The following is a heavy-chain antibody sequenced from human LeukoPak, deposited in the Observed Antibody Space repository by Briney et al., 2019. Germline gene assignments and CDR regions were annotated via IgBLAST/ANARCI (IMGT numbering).Heavy chain of an antibody. CDR2: ISAYNGNT. Sequence: ASVMLSCKASGYTYTNYCISWVRHAPGQGLEWMGWISAYNGNTNYAQKLQGRVTMTRDTSTSTVYMELSSLRSEDTAVYYCARGPRRDGYNFLDCWGQGTLVTVSS. D-gene: IGHD5-12*01. V-gene: IGHV1-18*01. J-gene: IGHJ4*02. CDR3: ARGPRRDGYNFLDC. CDR1: GYTYTNYC.